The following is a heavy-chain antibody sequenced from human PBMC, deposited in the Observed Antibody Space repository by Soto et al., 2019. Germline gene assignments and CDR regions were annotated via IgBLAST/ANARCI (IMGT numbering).Heavy chain of an antibody. CDR1: GYTFTSYA. CDR2: INAGNGNT. J-gene: IGHJ6*02. D-gene: IGHD5-18*01. CDR3: ARVDTDMVRYYYYGMDV. Sequence: ASVKVSCKASGYTFTSYAMHWVRQAPGQRLEWMGWINAGNGNTKYSQKFQGRVTITRDASASTAYMELSSLRSEDTAVYYCARVDTDMVRYYYYGMDVWGQGTTVTVSS. V-gene: IGHV1-3*01.